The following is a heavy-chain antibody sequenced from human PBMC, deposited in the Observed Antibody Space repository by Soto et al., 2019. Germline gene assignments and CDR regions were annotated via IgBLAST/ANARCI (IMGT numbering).Heavy chain of an antibody. J-gene: IGHJ6*02. CDR1: GFTFSSYN. CDR3: ARDMFGERYGMDV. V-gene: IGHV3-48*02. Sequence: GGSLRLSCAASGFTFSSYNMNWVRQAPGKGLEWVSYISSSGSTIYYADSVKGRFTISRDNAKNSLYLQVNSLRDEDTAVFYCARDMFGERYGMDVWGQGTTVTVSS. CDR2: ISSSGSTI. D-gene: IGHD3-10*02.